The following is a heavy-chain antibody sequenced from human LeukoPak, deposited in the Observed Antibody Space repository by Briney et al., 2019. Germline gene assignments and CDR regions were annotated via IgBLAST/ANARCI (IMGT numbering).Heavy chain of an antibody. V-gene: IGHV1-2*06. J-gene: IGHJ4*02. CDR1: GYTFTGYY. CDR3: ARGGAYYDFWSGYYIYVY. Sequence: ASVKVSCKASGYTFTGYYMHWVRQAPGQGLEGMGRINPNSGGTNYAQKFQGRVTMTRDTSISTAYMELSRLRSDDTAVYYCARGGAYYDFWSGYYIYVYWGQGTLVTVSS. CDR2: INPNSGGT. D-gene: IGHD3-3*01.